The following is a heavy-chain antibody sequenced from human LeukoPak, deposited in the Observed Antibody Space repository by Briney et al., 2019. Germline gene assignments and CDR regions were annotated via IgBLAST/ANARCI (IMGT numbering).Heavy chain of an antibody. V-gene: IGHV4-34*01. Sequence: SETLSLTCAVYGGSFSGYYWSWIRQPPGKGLEWIGEINHSGSTNYNPSLKSRVTISVDTSKNQFSLKLSSVTAVDTAVYYCAPRDYYYGMDVWGQGTTVTVPS. CDR1: GGSFSGYY. J-gene: IGHJ6*02. CDR3: APRDYYYGMDV. CDR2: INHSGST.